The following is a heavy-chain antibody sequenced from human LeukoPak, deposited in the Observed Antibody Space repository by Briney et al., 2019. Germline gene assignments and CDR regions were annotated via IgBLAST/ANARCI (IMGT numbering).Heavy chain of an antibody. Sequence: SETLSLTCTVSGGSINNYYWSWVRQPAGKGLEWIGRIYSSGSTNYNPSLKSRVTISVDTSKNQLSLKLSSVTAADTAVYYCARVSGWHQRLGAFDIWGQGTMVTVSS. CDR2: IYSSGST. J-gene: IGHJ3*02. D-gene: IGHD6-19*01. CDR3: ARVSGWHQRLGAFDI. V-gene: IGHV4-4*07. CDR1: GGSINNYY.